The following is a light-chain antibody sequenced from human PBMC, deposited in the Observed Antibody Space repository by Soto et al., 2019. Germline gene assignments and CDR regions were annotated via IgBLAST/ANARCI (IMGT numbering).Light chain of an antibody. CDR2: GAS. CDR1: QSVSSY. Sequence: ELVSTQYPATLSLSPGERSTRSCMASQSVSSYLAWYQQKPGQAPRLLIYGASTRATSFTARFSGSGSGTDFTLTISSLQSEDFAVYYCQQYNNWPWTFGPGTKVDIK. V-gene: IGKV3-15*01. J-gene: IGKJ1*01. CDR3: QQYNNWPWT.